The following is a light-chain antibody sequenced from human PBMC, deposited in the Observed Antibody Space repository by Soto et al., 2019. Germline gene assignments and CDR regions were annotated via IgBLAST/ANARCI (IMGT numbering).Light chain of an antibody. V-gene: IGKV1-39*01. Sequence: DIQMTQSPSSLSASVGDRVTITCRASQSSSTYLNWYQQTPGKAPKLLIYAASSLQSGVPSRFSGSGSGTDFTLTISSLHPEDSATYYCQQSYSTPPTFGQGTKVDIK. CDR2: AAS. J-gene: IGKJ1*01. CDR1: QSSSTY. CDR3: QQSYSTPPT.